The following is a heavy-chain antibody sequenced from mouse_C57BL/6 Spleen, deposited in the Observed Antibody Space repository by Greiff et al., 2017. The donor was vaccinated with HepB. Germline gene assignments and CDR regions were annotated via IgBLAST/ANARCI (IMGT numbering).Heavy chain of an antibody. CDR2: IWRGGST. D-gene: IGHD2-5*01. V-gene: IGHV2-5*01. J-gene: IGHJ4*01. Sequence: QVQLQQSGPGLVQPSQSLSITCTVSGFSLTSYGVHWVRQSPGKGLEWLGVIWRGGSTDYNAAFMSRLSITKDNSKSQVFFKMNSLQADDTAIYYWAKKEPSNSYAMDYWGQGTSVTVSS. CDR1: GFSLTSYG. CDR3: AKKEPSNSYAMDY.